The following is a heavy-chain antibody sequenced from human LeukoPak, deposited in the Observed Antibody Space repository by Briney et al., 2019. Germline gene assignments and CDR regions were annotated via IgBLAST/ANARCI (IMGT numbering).Heavy chain of an antibody. CDR1: GFSFSTHA. V-gene: IGHV3-23*01. CDR2: ISGSGDNT. CDR3: ARLGDYSNKD. D-gene: IGHD4-11*01. J-gene: IGHJ4*02. Sequence: GGSLRLSCAASGFSFSTHAMGWVRQAPGKGLEWVSVISGSGDNTYQADSVKGRFIISRDNSNNTLSVQMNSLRAEDTAVYYCARLGDYSNKDWGQGTLVTVSS.